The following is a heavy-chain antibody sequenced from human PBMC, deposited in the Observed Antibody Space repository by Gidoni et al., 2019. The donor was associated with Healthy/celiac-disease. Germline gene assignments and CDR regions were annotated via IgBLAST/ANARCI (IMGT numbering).Heavy chain of an antibody. Sequence: EVQLVESGGGLIQPGGSLRLSCAASGFTVSSNYMSWVRQAPGKGLEWVSVIYSGGSTYYADSVKGRFTISRDNSKNTLYLQMNSLRAEDTAVYYCARDRVVPRGVIIYYYGMDVWGQGTTVTVSS. CDR2: IYSGGST. D-gene: IGHD3-10*01. CDR1: GFTVSSNY. CDR3: ARDRVVPRGVIIYYYGMDV. V-gene: IGHV3-53*01. J-gene: IGHJ6*02.